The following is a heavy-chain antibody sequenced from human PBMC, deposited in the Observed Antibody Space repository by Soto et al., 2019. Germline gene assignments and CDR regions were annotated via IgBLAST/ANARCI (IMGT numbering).Heavy chain of an antibody. CDR2: MNPNSGNT. V-gene: IGHV1-8*01. CDR1: GYTFTSYD. D-gene: IGHD6-13*01. J-gene: IGHJ4*02. CDR3: ARGSSTWYGVSFDY. Sequence: QVQLVQSGAEVKKPGASVKVSCKASGYTFTSYDINWVRQAAGQGLEWMGWMNPNSGNTGYAQKFQGRVTRTRYPSINTAYMELNTLRSEDTAVYYCARGSSTWYGVSFDYWGQGTLVTVSS.